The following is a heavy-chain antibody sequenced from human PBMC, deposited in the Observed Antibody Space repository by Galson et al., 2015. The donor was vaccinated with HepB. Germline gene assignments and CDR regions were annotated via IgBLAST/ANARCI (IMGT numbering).Heavy chain of an antibody. CDR2: ISGSGGST. J-gene: IGHJ3*02. CDR3: ARDGYYYDSSGYLNAFDI. V-gene: IGHV3-23*01. D-gene: IGHD3-22*01. CDR1: GFTFSSYA. Sequence: SLRLSCAASGFTFSSYAMSWVRQAPGKGLEWVSAISGSGGSTYYADSVKGRFTISRDNSKNTLYLQMNSLRAEDTAVYYCARDGYYYDSSGYLNAFDIWGQGTMVTVSS.